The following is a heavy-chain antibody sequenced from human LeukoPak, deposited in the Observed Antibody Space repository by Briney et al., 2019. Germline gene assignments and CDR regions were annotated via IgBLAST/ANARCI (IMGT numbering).Heavy chain of an antibody. CDR2: IYPGDSDT. CDR3: ARFTRSGYCSSTSCPWYMDV. CDR1: GYSFTSYW. V-gene: IGHV5-51*01. D-gene: IGHD2-2*01. J-gene: IGHJ6*03. Sequence: GESLKMSCKGSGYSFTSYWIGWVRQMPGKGLEWMGIIYPGDSDTRYSPSFQGQVTISADKAISTAYLQWSSLKASDTAMYYCARFTRSGYCSSTSCPWYMDVWGKGTTVTVSS.